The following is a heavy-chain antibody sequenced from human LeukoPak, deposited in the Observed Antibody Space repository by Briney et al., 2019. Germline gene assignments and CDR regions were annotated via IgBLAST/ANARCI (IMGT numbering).Heavy chain of an antibody. CDR1: GSSINVYY. J-gene: IGHJ6*03. CDR3: ARGLYGSGSYYPYMDV. Sequence: SETLSLTCTVSGSSINVYYWSWIRQSPGKGLEWIAYISYSGSTNYNPSLKSRVTISVDPSKNQFSLKLGSVTAADTAVYYRARGLYGSGSYYPYMDVWGKGTTVTISS. CDR2: ISYSGST. D-gene: IGHD3-10*01. V-gene: IGHV4-59*01.